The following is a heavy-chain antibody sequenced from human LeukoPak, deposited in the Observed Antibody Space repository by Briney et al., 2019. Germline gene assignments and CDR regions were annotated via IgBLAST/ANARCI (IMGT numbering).Heavy chain of an antibody. Sequence: GGSLRLSCAASGFTFSGYYMSWVRQAPGKGLEWVSYITPSGSTIYYADSVKGRFTISRDNAKNSLYLQMNSLRAEDTAVYFCAGRDAYNSGFWGQDTRDTLSS. D-gene: IGHD5-24*01. V-gene: IGHV3-11*01. CDR1: GFTFSGYY. CDR3: AGRDAYNSGF. J-gene: IGHJ1*01. CDR2: ITPSGSTI.